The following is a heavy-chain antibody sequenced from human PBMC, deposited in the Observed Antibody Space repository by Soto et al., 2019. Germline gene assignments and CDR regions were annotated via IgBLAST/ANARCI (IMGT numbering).Heavy chain of an antibody. J-gene: IGHJ4*02. CDR3: ARGRRLIQLSSLWDY. CDR2: IYYSGST. V-gene: IGHV4-31*03. D-gene: IGHD5-18*01. CDR1: GGSISSGGYY. Sequence: QVQLQESAPGLVKPSQTLSLTCTVSGGSISSGGYYWSWIRQHPGKGLEWIGYIYYSGSTYYNPSLTSRVTISVDTSKNQFTLKLSSVTAAETAVYYCARGRRLIQLSSLWDYWCQGTLVTVSS.